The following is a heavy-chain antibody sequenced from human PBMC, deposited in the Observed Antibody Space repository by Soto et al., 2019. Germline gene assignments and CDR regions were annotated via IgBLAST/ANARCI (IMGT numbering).Heavy chain of an antibody. CDR3: ARIASAGRGWDV. D-gene: IGHD6-13*01. CDR2: INQDGSEK. Sequence: EVQLVESGGGLVQPGGSLRLSCAASGFTFSNYWMSWVRQAPGKGLEWVGNINQDGSEKNYVDSVKGRFTISRDNAKNSLFLQMNSLRAEDTAVYYCARIASAGRGWDVWGQGTTVIVSS. CDR1: GFTFSNYW. J-gene: IGHJ6*02. V-gene: IGHV3-7*01.